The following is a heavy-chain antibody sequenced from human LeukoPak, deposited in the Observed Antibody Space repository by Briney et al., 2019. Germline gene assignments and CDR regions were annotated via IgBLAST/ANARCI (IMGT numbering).Heavy chain of an antibody. CDR3: ARLGLDIVVVPAATRPYYYYGMDV. V-gene: IGHV5-51*01. D-gene: IGHD2-2*03. J-gene: IGHJ6*02. CDR1: GYSFTSYW. CDR2: IDPGDSDT. Sequence: GESLKISCKGSGYSFTSYWIGWVRQTPGKGLEWMGIIDPGDSDTRCSPSFQGQVTISADKSISTAYLQWSSLKASDTAMYDCARLGLDIVVVPAATRPYYYYGMDVWGQGTTVTVSS.